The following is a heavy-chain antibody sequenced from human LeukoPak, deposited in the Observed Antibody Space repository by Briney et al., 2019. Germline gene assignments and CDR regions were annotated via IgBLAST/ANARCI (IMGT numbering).Heavy chain of an antibody. Sequence: GGSLRLSCAASGFTFSRYEMNWVRQAPGTGLEWVSYISGSSGYIYYADSVKGRFTISRDSAENSLYLQMNSLRAEDTAVYYCARDAIVGATRGSWFDPWGQGTLVTVSS. V-gene: IGHV3-21*01. D-gene: IGHD1-26*01. CDR1: GFTFSRYE. CDR2: ISGSSGYI. J-gene: IGHJ5*02. CDR3: ARDAIVGATRGSWFDP.